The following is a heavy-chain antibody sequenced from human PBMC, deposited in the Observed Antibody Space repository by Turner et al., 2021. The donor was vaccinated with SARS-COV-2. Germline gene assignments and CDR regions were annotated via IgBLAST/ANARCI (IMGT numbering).Heavy chain of an antibody. Sequence: EEYLVQSGGGLVQPGGSMRLFCAASGFTFSSYWMHWVRQVPGKGLGWDSHLDGDGPNAAYADSVKCRFTISRDNTKNTLYLQMNSLRAEDTAVYFCAALAAPRDYWGQGTQVTVSS. CDR3: AALAAPRDY. V-gene: IGHV3-74*01. CDR2: LDGDGPNA. CDR1: GFTFSSYW. D-gene: IGHD2-15*01. J-gene: IGHJ4*02.